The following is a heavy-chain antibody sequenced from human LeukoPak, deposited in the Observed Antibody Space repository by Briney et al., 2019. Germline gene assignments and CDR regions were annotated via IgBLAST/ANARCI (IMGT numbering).Heavy chain of an antibody. J-gene: IGHJ3*02. CDR3: ARDRGAGDYPLGAFDI. CDR1: GFTFSSYA. V-gene: IGHV3-23*01. D-gene: IGHD4-17*01. CDR2: ISGSGGST. Sequence: GGSLRLPCAASGFTFSSYAMSWVRQAPGKGLEWVSAISGSGGSTYYADSVKGRFTISRDNSKNTLYLQMNSLRAEDTAVYYCARDRGAGDYPLGAFDIWGQGTMVTVSS.